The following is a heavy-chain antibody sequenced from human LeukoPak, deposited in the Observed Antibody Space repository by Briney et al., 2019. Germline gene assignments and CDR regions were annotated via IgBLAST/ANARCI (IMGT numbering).Heavy chain of an antibody. CDR3: ARGQSRRLHLGYFDY. CDR2: INHSGST. Sequence: ASETLSLTCAVYGGSFSGYYWSWIRQPPGKGLEWIGEINHSGSTNYNPSLKSRVTISVDTSKNQFSLKLSSVTAADTAVYYCARGQSRRLHLGYFDYWGQGTLVTVSS. D-gene: IGHD5-24*01. J-gene: IGHJ4*02. CDR1: GGSFSGYY. V-gene: IGHV4-34*01.